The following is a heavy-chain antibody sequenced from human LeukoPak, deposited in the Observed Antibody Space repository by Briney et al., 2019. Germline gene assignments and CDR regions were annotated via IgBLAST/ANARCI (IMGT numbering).Heavy chain of an antibody. D-gene: IGHD3-9*01. V-gene: IGHV3-7*01. CDR3: ARDVGGYYDILTGYSGNWFDP. CDR1: GFTFSSYA. Sequence: PGGSLRLSCAASGFTFSSYAMSWVRQAPGKGLEWVANIKQDGREKYYVDSVKGRFTISRDNAKNSLYLQMNSLRAEDTAVYYCARDVGGYYDILTGYSGNWFDPWGQGTLVTVSS. CDR2: IKQDGREK. J-gene: IGHJ5*02.